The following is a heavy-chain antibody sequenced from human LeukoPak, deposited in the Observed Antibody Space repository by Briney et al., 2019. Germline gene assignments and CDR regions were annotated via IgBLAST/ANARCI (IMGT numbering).Heavy chain of an antibody. V-gene: IGHV4-34*01. CDR2: IKQSENT. CDR3: AREGLTNAYNPLGY. J-gene: IGHJ4*02. Sequence: PPATLYLTCDVYGGTFSAYYCTWVRQPPGMGLEWIGEIKQSENTNYNPSLKSRVTISVDTSKNQISLKLTSVTAADTAVYYCAREGLTNAYNPLGYWGQGTLVTVSS. CDR1: GGTFSAYY. D-gene: IGHD5-24*01.